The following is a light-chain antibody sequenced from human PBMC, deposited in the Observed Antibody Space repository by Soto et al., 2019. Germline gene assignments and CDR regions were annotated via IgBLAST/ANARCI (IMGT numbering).Light chain of an antibody. J-gene: IGKJ1*01. CDR3: QQYRSWPRT. CDR1: QSVDIN. CDR2: GAS. Sequence: ERLLTTSPATLSVSPGARVTLSCRASQSVDINLAWYQQKPGQAPRLLIYGASTRATDMPGRFSGRGAGAEFTLTISSLQSEDFAVYYCQQYRSWPRTFGQGTKVDI. V-gene: IGKV3-15*01.